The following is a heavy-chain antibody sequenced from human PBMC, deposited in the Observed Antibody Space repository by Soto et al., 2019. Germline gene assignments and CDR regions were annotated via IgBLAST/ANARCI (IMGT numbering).Heavy chain of an antibody. D-gene: IGHD6-19*01. Sequence: GGSLRLSCAASGFIFSSFAMHWVRQAPGKGLEWVAVIWYDGGNKYYADSVRGRFTISRDNSKNTLYLQMNSLRAEDTAVYYCAKELHTSCGWSQVIHWGQGTLVTVSS. J-gene: IGHJ4*02. CDR2: IWYDGGNK. CDR3: AKELHTSCGWSQVIH. CDR1: GFIFSSFA. V-gene: IGHV3-33*06.